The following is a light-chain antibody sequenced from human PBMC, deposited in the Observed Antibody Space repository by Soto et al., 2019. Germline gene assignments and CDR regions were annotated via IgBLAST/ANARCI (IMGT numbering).Light chain of an antibody. V-gene: IGKV3-20*01. Sequence: EIVLTQSPGTLSLSPGERATLSCRASQSVSSSFLAWYPQKVGQAPRLLIYGASSRATGIPDRFSGSGSGTDFTLTISRLEPEDFAVYYCQQYGSSPRTFGQGTRLEIK. CDR3: QQYGSSPRT. CDR1: QSVSSSF. J-gene: IGKJ5*01. CDR2: GAS.